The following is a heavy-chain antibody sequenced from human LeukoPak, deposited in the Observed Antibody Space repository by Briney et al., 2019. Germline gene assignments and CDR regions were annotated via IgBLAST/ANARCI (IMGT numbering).Heavy chain of an antibody. CDR3: ARDEEWLDYYGMDV. Sequence: GGSLRLSCAASGFTFGSYWMSWVRQAPGKGLEWVANIQQDGSEKYYVDSVKGRFTISRDNAKNSLYLQMNSLRAEDTAVYYCARDEEWLDYYGMDVWGQGTTVTVSS. CDR1: GFTFGSYW. V-gene: IGHV3-7*01. J-gene: IGHJ6*02. D-gene: IGHD5-12*01. CDR2: IQQDGSEK.